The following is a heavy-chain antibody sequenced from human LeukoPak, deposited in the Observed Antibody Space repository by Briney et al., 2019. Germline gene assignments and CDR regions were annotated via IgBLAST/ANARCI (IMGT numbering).Heavy chain of an antibody. D-gene: IGHD4-17*01. CDR1: GFTFSAYS. J-gene: IGHJ6*03. V-gene: IGHV3-48*04. CDR3: ARGATVWARMDV. CDR2: ISSSGSTI. Sequence: PGGSLRLFCAASGFTFSAYSMNWVRQAPGKGLEWVSYISSSGSTIYYAGSVKGRFTVSRDSAKNSLHLQMNSLRAEDTAVYYCARGATVWARMDVWGKGTTVTVSS.